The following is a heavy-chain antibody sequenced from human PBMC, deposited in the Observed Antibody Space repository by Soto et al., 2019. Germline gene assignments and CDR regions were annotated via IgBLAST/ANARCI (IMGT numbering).Heavy chain of an antibody. J-gene: IGHJ4*02. Sequence: TSEPLSITCLVSNDSIKSDIYYWSWIRQHPGAGLEWIGFISHSGTTYFNPSLKSRVSLSVDASKNQFSLRLTSVTAADTAVFYCARAGAPPSGFDDHFDCWGRGTLVIVSS. CDR1: NDSIKSDIYY. D-gene: IGHD5-12*01. V-gene: IGHV4-31*03. CDR2: ISHSGTT. CDR3: ARAGAPPSGFDDHFDC.